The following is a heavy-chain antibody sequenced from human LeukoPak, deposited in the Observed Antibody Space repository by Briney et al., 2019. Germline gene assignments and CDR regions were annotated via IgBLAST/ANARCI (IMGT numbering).Heavy chain of an antibody. CDR3: ARDASSDSSGYYYPSTYTGQKYNWFDP. D-gene: IGHD3-22*01. CDR2: IIPIFGTA. V-gene: IGHV1-69*13. CDR1: GGTFSSYA. Sequence: SVKVPCKASGGTFSSYAISWVRQAPGQGLEWMGGIIPIFGTANYAQKFQGRVTITADESTSTAYMELSSLRSEDTAVYYCARDASSDSSGYYYPSTYTGQKYNWFDPWGQGTLVTVSS. J-gene: IGHJ5*02.